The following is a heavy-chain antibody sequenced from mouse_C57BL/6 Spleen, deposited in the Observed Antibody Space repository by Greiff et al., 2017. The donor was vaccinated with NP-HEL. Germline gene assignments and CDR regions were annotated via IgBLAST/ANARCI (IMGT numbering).Heavy chain of an antibody. CDR2: IWGVGST. Sequence: VQLVESGPGLVAPSQSLSITCTVSGFSLTSYGVDWVRQSPGKGLEWLGVIWGVGSTNYNSALKSRLSISKDNSKSQVFLKMNSLQTDDTAMYYCASPSTGARFAYWGQGTLVTVSA. J-gene: IGHJ3*01. D-gene: IGHD4-1*02. CDR1: GFSLTSYG. CDR3: ASPSTGARFAY. V-gene: IGHV2-6*01.